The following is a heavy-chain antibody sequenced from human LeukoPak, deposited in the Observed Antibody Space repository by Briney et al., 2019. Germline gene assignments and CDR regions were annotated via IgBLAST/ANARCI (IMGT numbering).Heavy chain of an antibody. Sequence: ASVTVSCKASGYIFTNYYLHWVRQAPGQGLEWMGIISPSGGSTTYAPKFQGRVTMTWDTSTRTVYMELTSLRSEDTAVYYCARGLRYFDGTQYYLDYWGQGILVTVSS. CDR2: ISPSGGST. D-gene: IGHD3-9*01. V-gene: IGHV1-46*01. J-gene: IGHJ4*02. CDR3: ARGLRYFDGTQYYLDY. CDR1: GYIFTNYY.